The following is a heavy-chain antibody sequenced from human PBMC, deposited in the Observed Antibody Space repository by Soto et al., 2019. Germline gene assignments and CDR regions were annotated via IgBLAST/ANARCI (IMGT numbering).Heavy chain of an antibody. CDR2: IIPIFGTA. CDR1: GGTFSSYA. J-gene: IGHJ6*02. D-gene: IGHD5-12*01. CDR3: ARKIEESAWLIYGMDV. V-gene: IGHV1-69*13. Sequence: SVKVSCKASGGTFSSYAISWVRQAPGQGLEWMGGIIPIFGTANYAQKFQGRVTITADESTSTAYMELSSLRSEGTAVYYCARKIEESAWLIYGMDVWGQGTTVTVSS.